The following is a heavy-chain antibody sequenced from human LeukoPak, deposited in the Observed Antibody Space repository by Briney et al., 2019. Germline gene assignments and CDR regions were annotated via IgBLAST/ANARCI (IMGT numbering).Heavy chain of an antibody. CDR3: ASLWSGYPARDMDV. Sequence: SETLSLTCTVSGGSISSYYWSWIRQPPGKGLEWIGYIYYSGSTNYNPSLKSRVTISVDTSKNQFSLKLSSVTAADTAVYYCASLWSGYPARDMDVWGKGTTVTVSS. CDR2: IYYSGST. J-gene: IGHJ6*03. D-gene: IGHD3-3*01. CDR1: GGSISSYY. V-gene: IGHV4-59*01.